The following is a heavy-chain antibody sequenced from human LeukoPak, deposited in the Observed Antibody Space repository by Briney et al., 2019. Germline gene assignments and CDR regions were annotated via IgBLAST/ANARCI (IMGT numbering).Heavy chain of an antibody. CDR1: GYTFTSYA. CDR2: INTNTGNP. Sequence: ASVKVSCKASGYTFTSYAMNWVRQAPGQGLEWMGWINTNTGNPTYAQGFTGRFVFSLDTSVSTAYLQISSLKAEDTAVYYCARVARGVPDIDLFDYGGQGPLVTVSS. J-gene: IGHJ4*02. CDR3: ARVARGVPDIDLFDY. D-gene: IGHD3-10*01. V-gene: IGHV7-4-1*02.